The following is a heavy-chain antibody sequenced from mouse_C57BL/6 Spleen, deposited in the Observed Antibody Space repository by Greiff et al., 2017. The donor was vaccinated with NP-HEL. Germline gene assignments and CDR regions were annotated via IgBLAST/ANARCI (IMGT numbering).Heavy chain of an antibody. J-gene: IGHJ4*01. D-gene: IGHD2-1*01. V-gene: IGHV5-4*01. CDR2: ISDGGSYT. CDR3: ARDGGYGNFYYAMDY. CDR1: GFTFSSYA. Sequence: VQLKESGGGLVKPGGSLKLSCAASGFTFSSYAMSWVRQTPEKRLEWVATISDGGSYTYYPDNVKGRFTISRDNAKNNLYLQMSHLKSEDTAMYYCARDGGYGNFYYAMDYWGQGTSVTVSS.